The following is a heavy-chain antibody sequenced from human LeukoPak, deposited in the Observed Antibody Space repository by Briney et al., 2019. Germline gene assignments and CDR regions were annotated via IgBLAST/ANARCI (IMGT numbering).Heavy chain of an antibody. J-gene: IGHJ6*03. CDR1: GYTFTSYG. Sequence: ASVKVSCKASGYTFTSYGISWLRQPPGQGLEWMGWTNAYNGQTNNAQKLQGRVTMTTDTPTSTAFMELRSLRSDDAAVYYCAKAPTSYCSSTSCRNYYYYYYMDVWGKGTTVTVSS. V-gene: IGHV1-18*01. D-gene: IGHD2-2*01. CDR3: AKAPTSYCSSTSCRNYYYYYYMDV. CDR2: TNAYNGQT.